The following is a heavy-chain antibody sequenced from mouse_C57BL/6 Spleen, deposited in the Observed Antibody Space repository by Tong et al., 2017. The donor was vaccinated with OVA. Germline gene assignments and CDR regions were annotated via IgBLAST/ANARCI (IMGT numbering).Heavy chain of an antibody. CDR2: INPSTGGT. V-gene: IGHV1-18*01. D-gene: IGHD1-1*01. CDR3: ARDYGSSYTWFAY. Sequence: EVQLQESGPELVKPGASVKIPCKASGYTFTDYNMDWVKQSHGKSLEWIGDINPSTGGTTYNQKFKAKATLTVDKSSSTAYMQLSSLTSEDSAVYFCARDYGSSYTWFAYWGQGTLVTVSA. J-gene: IGHJ3*01. CDR1: GYTFTDYN.